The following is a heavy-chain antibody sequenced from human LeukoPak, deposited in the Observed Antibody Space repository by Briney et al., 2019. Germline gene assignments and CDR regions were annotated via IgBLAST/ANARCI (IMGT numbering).Heavy chain of an antibody. Sequence: ASVKVSCKASGYTFTGYYMHWVRQAPGQGLERMGWINPNSGGTNYAQKFQGRVTMTRDTSISTAYMELSRLRSDDTAVYYCATLVGATTFSDYWGQGTLVTVSS. D-gene: IGHD1-26*01. CDR2: INPNSGGT. J-gene: IGHJ4*02. V-gene: IGHV1-2*02. CDR3: ATLVGATTFSDY. CDR1: GYTFTGYY.